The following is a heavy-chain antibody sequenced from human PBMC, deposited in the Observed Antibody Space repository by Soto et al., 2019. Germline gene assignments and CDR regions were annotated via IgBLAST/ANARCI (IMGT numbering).Heavy chain of an antibody. CDR1: GYTFTSYA. CDR2: INAGNGNT. J-gene: IGHJ4*02. D-gene: IGHD2-21*01. V-gene: IGHV1-3*01. CDR3: ARDHAYGIPDY. Sequence: AASVKVSCKASGYTFTSYAMHWVRQAPGQRLEWMGWINAGNGNTKYSQKFQGRVTITRDTFASTAYMELSSLRSEDTAVYYCARDHAYGIPDYRGQGTLVTVSS.